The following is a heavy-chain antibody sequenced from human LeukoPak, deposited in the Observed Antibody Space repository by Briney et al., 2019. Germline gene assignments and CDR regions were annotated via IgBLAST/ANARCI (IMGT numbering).Heavy chain of an antibody. CDR1: GFTFSDYW. D-gene: IGHD3-10*01. CDR2: ISDDGSNK. V-gene: IGHV3-30*18. J-gene: IGHJ4*02. CDR3: AKEPPELREFYFHY. Sequence: GGSLRPSCAASGFTFSDYWMSWVRLAPGRGLEWVAVISDDGSNKFFADSVKGRFTISRDNSKNTLYLQMTSLRADDTAVYYCAKEPPELREFYFHYWGQGTLVTVSS.